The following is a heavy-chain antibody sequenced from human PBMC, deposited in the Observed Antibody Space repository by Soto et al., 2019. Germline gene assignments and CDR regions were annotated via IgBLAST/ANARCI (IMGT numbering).Heavy chain of an antibody. D-gene: IGHD6-13*01. Sequence: QVQLQESGPGLVKPSQTLSLTCTVSGGSISSGGYYWSWIRQHPGKGLEWIGYIYYSGSTYYNPSPKSRVTISVDTSKNQFSLKLSSVTAADTAVHYCARDGGIAAAGPRFDYWGQGTLVTVSS. CDR1: GGSISSGGYY. CDR3: ARDGGIAAAGPRFDY. V-gene: IGHV4-31*03. J-gene: IGHJ4*02. CDR2: IYYSGST.